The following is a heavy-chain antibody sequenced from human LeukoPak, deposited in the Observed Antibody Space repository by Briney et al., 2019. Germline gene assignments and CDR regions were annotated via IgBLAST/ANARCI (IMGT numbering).Heavy chain of an antibody. V-gene: IGHV3-30-3*01. CDR3: AREGWELPDAFDI. Sequence: GESLRLSCAASGFTFSSYAMHWVRQAPGKGLEWVAVISYDGSNKYYADSVKGRFTISRDNSKNTLYLQMNSLRAEDTAVYYCAREGWELPDAFDIWGQGTMVTVSS. J-gene: IGHJ3*02. D-gene: IGHD1-26*01. CDR1: GFTFSSYA. CDR2: ISYDGSNK.